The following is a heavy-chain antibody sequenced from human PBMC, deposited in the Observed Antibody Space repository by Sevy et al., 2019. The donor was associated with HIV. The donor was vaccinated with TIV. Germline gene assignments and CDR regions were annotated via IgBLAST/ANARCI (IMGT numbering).Heavy chain of an antibody. V-gene: IGHV3-23*01. CDR1: EFTFRIYG. D-gene: IGHD4-17*01. J-gene: IGHJ3*02. CDR2: ISGPGALT. CDR3: AKGDEPATDYADYVPNGFDI. Sequence: GGSLRLSCAASEFTFRIYGRSWVRQAPGKGLEWVSSISGPGALTYYADSVKGRFTISRDNSKNTLFLQMNSLRAEDTALYFCAKGDEPATDYADYVPNGFDIWGQGTMVTVSS.